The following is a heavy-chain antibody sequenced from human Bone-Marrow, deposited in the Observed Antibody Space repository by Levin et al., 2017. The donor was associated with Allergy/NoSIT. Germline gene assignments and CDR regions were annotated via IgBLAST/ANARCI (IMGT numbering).Heavy chain of an antibody. CDR1: GGSVRSGSYY. CDR2: IYYSVVT. V-gene: IGHV4-61*01. J-gene: IGHJ3*02. CDR3: ARSGWERTRKAFDI. Sequence: SQTLSLTCTVSGGSVRSGSYYWSWIRQSPGKGLEWIGYIYYSVVTNYNPSLKSRVTISADTSKNQFSLRLSSVTAADTAVYYCARSGWERTRKAFDIWGQGTMVTVSS. D-gene: IGHD1-26*01.